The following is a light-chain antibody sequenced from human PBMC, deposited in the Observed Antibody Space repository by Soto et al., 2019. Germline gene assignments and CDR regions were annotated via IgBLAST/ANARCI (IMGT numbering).Light chain of an antibody. CDR2: DVS. CDR1: SSDVGGYNY. V-gene: IGLV2-14*01. Sequence: QSVLTQPASVSGSPGQSITISCTGTSSDVGGYNYVSWYQQHPGKAPKLIIYDVSNRPSGVSNRFSGSKSGNTASLTISGLQAEDEAEYYCSSYTISSTVVFGGGTKLTVL. J-gene: IGLJ2*01. CDR3: SSYTISSTVV.